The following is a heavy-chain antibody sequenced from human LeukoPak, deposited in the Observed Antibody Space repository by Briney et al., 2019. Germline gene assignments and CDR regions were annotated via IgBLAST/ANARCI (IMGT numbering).Heavy chain of an antibody. CDR3: ATDREGYCSGGSCYFDY. V-gene: IGHV1-24*01. D-gene: IGHD2-15*01. CDR1: GYTLTELS. Sequence: ASVKVSCKVSGYTLTELSMHWVRQAPGKGLEWMGGFDPEDGETIYAQKFQGRVTMTEDTSTDTAYMELSSLRSEDTAVYYCATDREGYCSGGSCYFDYWGQGTLVTVSS. CDR2: FDPEDGET. J-gene: IGHJ4*02.